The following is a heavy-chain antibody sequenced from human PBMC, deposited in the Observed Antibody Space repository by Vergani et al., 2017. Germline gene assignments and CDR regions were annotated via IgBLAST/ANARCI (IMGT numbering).Heavy chain of an antibody. D-gene: IGHD3-9*01. CDR3: AKDRLTGTRRYGMDV. CDR2: IRFDGSNK. Sequence: QVQLVESGGGVVQPGGSLRLSCAASGFTFSSYGMHWVRQAPGKGLGWVAFIRFDGSNKYYADSVKGRFTISRDNSKNTLYLQMNSLRAEDAAVYYCAKDRLTGTRRYGMDVWGQGTTVTVSS. J-gene: IGHJ6*02. V-gene: IGHV3-30*02. CDR1: GFTFSSYG.